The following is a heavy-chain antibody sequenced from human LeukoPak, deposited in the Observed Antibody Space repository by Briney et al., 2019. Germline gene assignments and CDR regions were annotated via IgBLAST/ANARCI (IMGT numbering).Heavy chain of an antibody. V-gene: IGHV4-31*11. D-gene: IGHD2-2*02. CDR2: IYYSGST. Sequence: SQTLSLTCAVSGGSISSGGYYWSCIRQHPGKGLEWIGYIYYSGSTYYNPSLKSRVTISVDTSKNQFSLKLSSVTAADTAVYYCARVAIPGPKGDYGMDVWGQGTTVTVSS. CDR3: ARVAIPGPKGDYGMDV. CDR1: GGSISSGGYY. J-gene: IGHJ6*02.